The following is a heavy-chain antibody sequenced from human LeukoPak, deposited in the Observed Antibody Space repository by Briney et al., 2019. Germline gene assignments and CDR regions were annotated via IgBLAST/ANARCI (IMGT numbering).Heavy chain of an antibody. V-gene: IGHV3-23*01. Sequence: PGGSLSLSCVVSGLTFSTYVMTWVRQAPGKRLKWISAISGSGENTYYADPVNGRFSISRDNSENTMYLQMDNLIVEDTALYSSAKDRGYWGQGTQVTVSS. CDR1: GLTFSTYV. J-gene: IGHJ4*02. CDR3: AKDRGY. D-gene: IGHD5-24*01. CDR2: ISGSGENT.